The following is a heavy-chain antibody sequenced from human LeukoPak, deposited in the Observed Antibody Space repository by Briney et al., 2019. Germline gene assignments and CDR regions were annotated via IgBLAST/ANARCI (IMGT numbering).Heavy chain of an antibody. CDR3: ARGGPGDPFGWYFDL. CDR2: TYYRSKWYN. V-gene: IGHV6-1*01. D-gene: IGHD3-16*01. Sequence: SQTLSLTCAISGDSVSSKSAAWNWFRQSPSRGLEWLGRTYYRSKWYNDYAVSVKSRIAINPDTSKNQFSLQLNSVTPEDTAVYYCARGGPGDPFGWYFDLWGRGTLVTVSS. CDR1: GDSVSSKSAA. J-gene: IGHJ2*01.